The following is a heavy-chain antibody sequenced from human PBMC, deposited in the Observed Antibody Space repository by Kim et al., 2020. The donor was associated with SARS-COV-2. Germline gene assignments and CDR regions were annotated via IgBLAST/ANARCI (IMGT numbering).Heavy chain of an antibody. J-gene: IGHJ6*01. CDR1: GGSISSSSYY. Sequence: SETLSLTCTVSGGSISSSSYYWGWIRQPPGKGLEWIGSIYYSGSTYYNPSLKSRVTISVDTSKNQFSLKLSSVTAADTAVYYCARLSGSGRYYTYYYYG. V-gene: IGHV4-39*01. CDR2: IYYSGST. CDR3: ARLSGSGRYYTYYYYG. D-gene: IGHD3-10*01.